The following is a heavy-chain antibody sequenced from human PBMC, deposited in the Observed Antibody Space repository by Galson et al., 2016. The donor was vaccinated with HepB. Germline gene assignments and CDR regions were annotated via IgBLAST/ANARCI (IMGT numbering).Heavy chain of an antibody. CDR3: AKDYGYCSGGRCHSGGFDS. V-gene: IGHV3-9*01. Sequence: SLRLSCAASGFPFDDYALHWVRQRPGKGLEWVSGISWNSGTIGYADSVKGRFTISRDNAKNSLYLQMNSLRPEDTALYYCAKDYGYCSGGRCHSGGFDSWGQGTLVTVSS. CDR1: GFPFDDYA. CDR2: ISWNSGTI. D-gene: IGHD2-15*01. J-gene: IGHJ5*01.